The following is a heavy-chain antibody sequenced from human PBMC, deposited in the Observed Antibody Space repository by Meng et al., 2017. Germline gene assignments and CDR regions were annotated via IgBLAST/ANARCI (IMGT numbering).Heavy chain of an antibody. J-gene: IGHJ3*02. CDR2: ISGSGGST. V-gene: IGHV3-23*01. D-gene: IGHD1-26*01. CDR3: AEDVPLWELQLADAFDI. CDR1: GFTFSSYA. Sequence: GESLKISCAASGFTFSSYAMSWVRQAPGKGLEWVSAISGSGGSTYYADSVKGRFTISRDNSKNTLYLQMNSLRAEDTAVYYCAEDVPLWELQLADAFDIWGQGTMVTVSS.